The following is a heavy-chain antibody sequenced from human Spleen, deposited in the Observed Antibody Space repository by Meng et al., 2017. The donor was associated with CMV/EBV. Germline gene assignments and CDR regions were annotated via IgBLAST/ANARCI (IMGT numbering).Heavy chain of an antibody. D-gene: IGHD4-23*01. J-gene: IGHJ2*01. CDR1: GFTFSSYS. CDR3: ARDSGGKAFDL. Sequence: EVQLVESGGXLVKPGXSLRLSCAASGFTFSSYSMNWVRQAPGKGLEWVSSISSSSSYIYYADSVKGRFTISRDNAKNSLYLQMNSLRAEDTAVYYCARDSGGKAFDLWGRGTLVTVSS. CDR2: ISSSSSYI. V-gene: IGHV3-21*01.